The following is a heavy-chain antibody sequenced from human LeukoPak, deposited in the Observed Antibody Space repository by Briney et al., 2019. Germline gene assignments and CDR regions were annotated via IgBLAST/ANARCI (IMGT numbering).Heavy chain of an antibody. CDR1: GGSISSGSYY. Sequence: SETLSLTCTVSGGSISSGSYYWSWIRQPAGKGLEWIGRIYTSGSTNYNPSLKSRVTISVDTSKNQFSLKLGSVTAADTAVYYCARFGAAAGTDYWGQGTLVTVSS. CDR3: ARFGAAAGTDY. D-gene: IGHD6-13*01. CDR2: IYTSGST. J-gene: IGHJ4*02. V-gene: IGHV4-61*02.